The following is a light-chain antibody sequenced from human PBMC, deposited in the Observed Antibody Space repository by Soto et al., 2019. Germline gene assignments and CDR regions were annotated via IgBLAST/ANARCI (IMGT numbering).Light chain of an antibody. CDR1: QAIGSY. J-gene: IGKJ2*01. CDR3: QHLKSFPYS. Sequence: MQLTQSQSSLLASVGDSVTITCRASQAIGSYLAWYQQKPGKAPKLLIYSASTLQSGVPSRFSGSGSGTDVTLTISSLQSEDFATYYCQHLKSFPYSFGQGTKLEIK. V-gene: IGKV1-9*01. CDR2: SAS.